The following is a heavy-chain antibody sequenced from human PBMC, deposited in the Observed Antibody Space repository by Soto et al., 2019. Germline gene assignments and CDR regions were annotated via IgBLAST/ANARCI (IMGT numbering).Heavy chain of an antibody. CDR1: GFTFSSYA. V-gene: IGHV3-30-3*01. J-gene: IGHJ6*02. CDR3: AREGYYYDSSGYYWRGYNYYYGMDV. D-gene: IGHD3-22*01. CDR2: ISYDGSNK. Sequence: PGGSLRLSCAASGFTFSSYAMHWVRQAPGKGLEWVAVISYDGSNKYYADSVKGRFTISRDNSKNTLYLQMNSLRAEDTAVYYCAREGYYYDSSGYYWRGYNYYYGMDVWGQGTTVTVSS.